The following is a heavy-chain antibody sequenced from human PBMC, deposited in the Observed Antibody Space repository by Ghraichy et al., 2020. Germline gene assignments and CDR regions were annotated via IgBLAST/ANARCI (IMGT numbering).Heavy chain of an antibody. CDR2: ISGSGGST. J-gene: IGHJ4*02. V-gene: IGHV3-23*01. CDR1: GFTFSSYA. D-gene: IGHD3-22*01. CDR3: AKDPHTMIVVATSDY. Sequence: GGSLRLSCAASGFTFSSYAMSWVRLAPGQGLGWVSAISGSGGSTYYADSVKGRFTISRDNSTNTLYLPMNSLRAEDTAVYYCAKDPHTMIVVATSDYWGQGNMVTV.